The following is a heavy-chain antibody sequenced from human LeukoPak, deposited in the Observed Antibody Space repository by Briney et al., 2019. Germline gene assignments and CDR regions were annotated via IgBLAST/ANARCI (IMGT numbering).Heavy chain of an antibody. D-gene: IGHD2-15*01. CDR3: ARIVQGASAV. CDR1: GFTFSTHW. Sequence: PGGSLRLSCAASGFTFSTHWRVWVRRAPGKGLLWVSRIDPDGSSTTYADSVTGRFTNSRDNARNTLFLQMNSLRAEDTAVYYCARIVQGASAVWGLGTMVTVSS. J-gene: IGHJ3*01. CDR2: IDPDGSST. V-gene: IGHV3-74*03.